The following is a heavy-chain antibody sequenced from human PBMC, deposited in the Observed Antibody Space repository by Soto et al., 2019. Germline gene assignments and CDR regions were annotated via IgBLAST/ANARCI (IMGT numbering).Heavy chain of an antibody. D-gene: IGHD4-17*01. CDR1: GGSVSSGDDY. J-gene: IGHJ4*02. Sequence: QVQLQESGPGLVKPSQTLSLTCTVFGGSVSSGDDYWSWIRQPPGKGLEWIGSVSYSGETDYNPSHKSRIALFVDTAMNQFSLRVSSVTDAETAVYYCARARSGDYVPDWGQGTLVTVSS. V-gene: IGHV4-30-4*01. CDR2: VSYSGET. CDR3: ARARSGDYVPD.